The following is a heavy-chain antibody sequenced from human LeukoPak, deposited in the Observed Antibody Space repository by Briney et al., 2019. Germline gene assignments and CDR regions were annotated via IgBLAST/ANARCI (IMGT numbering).Heavy chain of an antibody. J-gene: IGHJ4*02. CDR2: IIPIFGTA. V-gene: IGHV1-69*13. CDR3: AKGYSGYDFFDY. Sequence: ASVTVSCKASGGTFSSYAISWVRQAPGQGLEWMGGIIPIFGTANYAQKFQGRVTITADESTSTAYMELSSLRSEDTAVYYCAKGYSGYDFFDYWGQGTLVTVSS. D-gene: IGHD5-12*01. CDR1: GGTFSSYA.